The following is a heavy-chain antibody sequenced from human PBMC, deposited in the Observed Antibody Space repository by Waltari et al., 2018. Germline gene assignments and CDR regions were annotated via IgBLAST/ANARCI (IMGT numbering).Heavy chain of an antibody. J-gene: IGHJ4*02. D-gene: IGHD6-19*01. CDR1: GYTFTGYY. Sequence: QVQLVQSGAEVKKPGASVKVSCKASGYTFTGYYMHWVRQAPGQGLEWMGWINPNRGGTNYAQKFQGRVTMTRDTSISTAYMELSRLRSDDTAVYYCARGPYSSGLDYWGQGTLVTVSS. CDR2: INPNRGGT. CDR3: ARGPYSSGLDY. V-gene: IGHV1-2*02.